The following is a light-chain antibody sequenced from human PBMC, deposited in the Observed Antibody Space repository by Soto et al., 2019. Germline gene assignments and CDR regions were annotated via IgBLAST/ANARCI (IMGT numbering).Light chain of an antibody. CDR3: CSYTRSRNYV. CDR1: SSDVGGYNY. J-gene: IGLJ1*01. Sequence: QAARTQPASVSGSPGQSITSACTGTSSDVGGYNYVSWYQQHPGKAPKLMIFEVSNRPSGVSDRFFASKSGNTASLTISGLQPEDEADYSCCSYTRSRNYVFRTGTTVTVL. V-gene: IGLV2-14*01. CDR2: EVS.